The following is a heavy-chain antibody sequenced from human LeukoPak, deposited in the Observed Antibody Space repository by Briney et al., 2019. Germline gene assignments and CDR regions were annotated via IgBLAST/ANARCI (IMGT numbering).Heavy chain of an antibody. CDR3: AKDGMDV. CDR2: ISWNSGSI. Sequence: PGRSLRLSCAASGFTFDDYAMHWVRQAPGKGLEWVSGISWNSGSIGYADSVKSRFTISRDNAKNSLYLQMNSLRAEDTALYYCAKDGMDVWGQGTTVTVSS. CDR1: GFTFDDYA. V-gene: IGHV3-9*01. J-gene: IGHJ6*02.